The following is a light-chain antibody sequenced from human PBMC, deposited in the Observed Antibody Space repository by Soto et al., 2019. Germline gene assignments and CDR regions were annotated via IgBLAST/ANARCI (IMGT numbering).Light chain of an antibody. J-gene: IGKJ1*01. CDR1: QSVSSC. CDR2: GAS. CDR3: QQYNNRPRT. V-gene: IGKV3-15*01. Sequence: EIAMTQSPATLSVSTGERATLSCRASQSVSSCLAWYHQKPGQAPRLLIYGASTRATGIPARFSGSGSGTEFTLTINSLQSEDFAVYYCQQYNNRPRTFGQVTKVDVK.